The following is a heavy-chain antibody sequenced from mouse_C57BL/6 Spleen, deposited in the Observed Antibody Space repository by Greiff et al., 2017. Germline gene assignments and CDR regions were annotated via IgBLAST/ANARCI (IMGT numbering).Heavy chain of an antibody. CDR3: ARELTGSGYFDV. CDR2: IYPGDGDT. Sequence: VQLQESGPELVKPGASVKISCKASGYAFSSSWMNWVKQRPGKGLEWIGRIYPGDGDTNYNGKFKGKATLTADKSSSTAYMQLSSLTSEDSAVYFCARELTGSGYFDVWGTGTTVTVSS. J-gene: IGHJ1*03. CDR1: GYAFSSSW. V-gene: IGHV1-82*01. D-gene: IGHD4-1*01.